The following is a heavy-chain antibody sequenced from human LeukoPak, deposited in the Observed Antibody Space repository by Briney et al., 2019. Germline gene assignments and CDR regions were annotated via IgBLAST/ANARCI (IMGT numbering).Heavy chain of an antibody. V-gene: IGHV3-33*01. Sequence: PGRSLRLSCAASGFTFSSYDMHWVRQAPGKGLEWVAVIWYDGSNKYYADSVKGRFTISRDNSKNTLYLQMNSLRAEDTAVYYCARDQLTMVRGVTPRFGYRGQGTLVTVSS. CDR1: GFTFSSYD. CDR2: IWYDGSNK. CDR3: ARDQLTMVRGVTPRFGY. D-gene: IGHD3-10*01. J-gene: IGHJ4*02.